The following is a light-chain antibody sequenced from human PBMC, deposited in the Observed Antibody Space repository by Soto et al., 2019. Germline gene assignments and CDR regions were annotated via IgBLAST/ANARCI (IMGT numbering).Light chain of an antibody. Sequence: VMTQSPPSLTVTPGEPASISCRSSQRLLHSNGNYFLDWYLQKPGQSPQLLIYLGFNRASGVPDRVSGSGAGTDVTLKISRVEAEDVGVYCCMQALQTPYTFGQGTRLEIK. CDR2: LGF. CDR1: QRLLHSNGNYF. J-gene: IGKJ2*01. CDR3: MQALQTPYT. V-gene: IGKV2-28*01.